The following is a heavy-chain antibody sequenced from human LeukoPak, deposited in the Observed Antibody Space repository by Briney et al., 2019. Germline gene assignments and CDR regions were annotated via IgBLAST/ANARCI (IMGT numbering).Heavy chain of an antibody. CDR3: ARDRGGDGINYYFDY. D-gene: IGHD5-24*01. J-gene: IGHJ4*02. CDR1: GFTVSSNF. Sequence: GGSLRLSCAASGFTVSSNFMSWVRQAPGKGLEWVAVIWYDGSNKYYADSVKGRFTISRDNSKNTLYLQVNSLRAEDTAVYYCARDRGGDGINYYFDYWGQGTLVTVSS. V-gene: IGHV3-33*08. CDR2: IWYDGSNK.